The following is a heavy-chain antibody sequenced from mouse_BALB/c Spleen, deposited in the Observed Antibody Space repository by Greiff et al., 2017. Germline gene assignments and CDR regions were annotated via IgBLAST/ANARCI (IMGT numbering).Heavy chain of an antibody. CDR3: ARIGDYYYYAMDY. J-gene: IGHJ4*01. D-gene: IGHD2-4*01. Sequence: EVNVVESGGGLVQPGGSRKLSCAASGFTFSSFGMHWVRQAPEKGLEWVAYISSGSSTIYYADTVKGRFTISRDNPKNTLFLQMTSLRSEDTAMYYCARIGDYYYYAMDYWGQGTSVTVSS. V-gene: IGHV5-17*02. CDR2: ISSGSSTI. CDR1: GFTFSSFG.